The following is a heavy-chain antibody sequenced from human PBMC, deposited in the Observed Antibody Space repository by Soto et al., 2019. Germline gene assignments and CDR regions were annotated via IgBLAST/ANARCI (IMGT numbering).Heavy chain of an antibody. CDR2: AHHSGRT. J-gene: IGHJ4*02. CDR3: VRYEATALDY. V-gene: IGHV4-4*02. D-gene: IGHD3-16*01. Sequence: QVQLQESGPGLLKPSGTLSLTCTVSGDSMSSSNWWNWVRQPPGKGLEWIGEAHHSGRTNYNPSLKTRGTISVNRSQNLFSLKLASVTAADTAVYYCVRYEATALDYWGQGILVTVSS. CDR1: GDSMSSSNW.